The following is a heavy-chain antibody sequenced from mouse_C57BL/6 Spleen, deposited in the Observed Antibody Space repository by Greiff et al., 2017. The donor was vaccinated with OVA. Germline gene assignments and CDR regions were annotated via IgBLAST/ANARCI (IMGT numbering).Heavy chain of an antibody. V-gene: IGHV1-69*01. CDR1: GYTFTSYW. J-gene: IGHJ2*01. CDR2: IDPSDSYT. D-gene: IGHD1-1*01. CDR3: ARREIYYYASSTGYFDY. Sequence: QVQLKQPGAELVMPGASVKLSCKASGYTFTSYWMHWVKQRPGQGLEWIGEIDPSDSYTNYNQKFKGKSTLTVDKSSSTAYMQLSSLTSEDSAVYYCARREIYYYASSTGYFDYWGQGTTLTVSS.